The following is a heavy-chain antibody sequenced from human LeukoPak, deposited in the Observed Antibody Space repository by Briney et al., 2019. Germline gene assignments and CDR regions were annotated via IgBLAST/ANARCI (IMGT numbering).Heavy chain of an antibody. D-gene: IGHD2-2*02. J-gene: IGHJ4*02. CDR1: GGTFSSYA. CDR3: ARADCSSTSCYRYFADY. CDR2: IIPIFGTA. V-gene: IGHV1-69*13. Sequence: VKVSCKASGGTFSSYAISWVRQAPGQGLEWMGGIIPIFGTANYAQKFQGRVTITADESTSTAYMELSSLRSEDTAVYYCARADCSSTSCYRYFADYWGQGTLVTVSS.